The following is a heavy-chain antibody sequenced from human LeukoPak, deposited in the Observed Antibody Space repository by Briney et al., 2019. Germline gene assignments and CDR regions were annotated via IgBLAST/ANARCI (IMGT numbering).Heavy chain of an antibody. CDR2: INHSGST. D-gene: IGHD6-13*01. J-gene: IGHJ6*03. Sequence: SETLPLTCAVYGGSFSGYYWSWIRQPPGKGLEWIGEINHSGSTNYNPSLKSRVTVSVDTSKNQFSLKLSSVTAADTAVYYCASLIPRYSSSWYGYYYYMDVWGKGTTVTVSS. CDR1: GGSFSGYY. V-gene: IGHV4-34*01. CDR3: ASLIPRYSSSWYGYYYYMDV.